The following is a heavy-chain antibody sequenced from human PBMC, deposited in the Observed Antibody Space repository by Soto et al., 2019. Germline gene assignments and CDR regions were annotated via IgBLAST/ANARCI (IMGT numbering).Heavy chain of an antibody. Sequence: PGESLKISCKGSGYSFTSYGIGWVRQMPGKGLEWMGIIYPGDSDTRYSPSFQGQVTISADKSISTAYLQWSSLKASDTAMYYCARHKAVAGYYYYYGMDVWGQGTTVTVSS. D-gene: IGHD6-19*01. V-gene: IGHV5-51*01. CDR2: IYPGDSDT. CDR1: GYSFTSYG. CDR3: ARHKAVAGYYYYYGMDV. J-gene: IGHJ6*02.